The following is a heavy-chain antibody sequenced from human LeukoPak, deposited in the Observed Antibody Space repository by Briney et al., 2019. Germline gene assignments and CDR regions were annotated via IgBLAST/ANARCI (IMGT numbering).Heavy chain of an antibody. Sequence: GASVKVSCKASGGTFSSYAISWVRQAPGQGLEWMGWISAYNGNTNYAQKLQGRVTMTTDTSTSTAYMELRSLRSDDTAVYYCARNYKADDYGDYGFDYWGQGTLVTVSS. CDR2: ISAYNGNT. D-gene: IGHD4-17*01. V-gene: IGHV1-18*01. CDR1: GGTFSSYA. J-gene: IGHJ4*02. CDR3: ARNYKADDYGDYGFDY.